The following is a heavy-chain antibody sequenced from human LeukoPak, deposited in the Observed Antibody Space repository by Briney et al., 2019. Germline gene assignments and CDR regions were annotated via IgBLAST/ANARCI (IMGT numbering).Heavy chain of an antibody. J-gene: IGHJ4*02. V-gene: IGHV1-2*02. Sequence: ASVKVSCKASGYTFTGYYMHWVRQAPGQGLEWMGWINPNSGGTNYAQKFQGRVTMTRDTAISTAYMELSRLRSDDTAVYYCARVLDYRYYFDYWGQGTLVTVSS. CDR1: GYTFTGYY. CDR3: ARVLDYRYYFDY. CDR2: INPNSGGT. D-gene: IGHD4-11*01.